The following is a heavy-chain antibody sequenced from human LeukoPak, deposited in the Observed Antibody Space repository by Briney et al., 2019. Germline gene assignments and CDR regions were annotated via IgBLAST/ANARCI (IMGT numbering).Heavy chain of an antibody. J-gene: IGHJ6*02. V-gene: IGHV3-48*03. CDR2: IISSGSPI. CDR1: GFTFSSYE. CDR3: ARENLNGLDV. Sequence: PGGSLRLSCAASGFTFSSYEMSWVRQAPGKGLEWVSYIISSGSPIYYADSVKGRFTISRDNAKNSLFLQMNSLRAEDTAVYYCARENLNGLDVWGQGTTVTVSS.